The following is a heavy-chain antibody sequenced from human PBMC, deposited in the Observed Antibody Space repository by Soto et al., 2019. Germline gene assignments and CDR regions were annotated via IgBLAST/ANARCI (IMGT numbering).Heavy chain of an antibody. J-gene: IGHJ4*02. Sequence: GASVKVSCKASGYTFTSYGISWVRQAPGQGLEWMGWISAYNGNTNYAQKLQGRVTMTTDTSTSTAYMELRSLRSDDTAVYYCAIDVPRNYDILTGPRNWGQGNLVTVSS. D-gene: IGHD3-9*01. CDR3: AIDVPRNYDILTGPRN. CDR1: GYTFTSYG. V-gene: IGHV1-18*01. CDR2: ISAYNGNT.